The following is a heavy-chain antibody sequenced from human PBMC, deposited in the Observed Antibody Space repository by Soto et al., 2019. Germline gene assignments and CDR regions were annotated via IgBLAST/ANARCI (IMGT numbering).Heavy chain of an antibody. D-gene: IGHD3-10*01. CDR2: IIPIFGTA. Sequence: QVQLVQSGAEVKKPGSSVKVSCKASGGTFSSYAISWVRQAPGQGLEWMGGIIPIFGTANYAQKFQGRVTITADESTSTAYMELSSLRSEETAVYYCARDISSFVVRGVPPYYGMDVWGQGTTVTVSS. J-gene: IGHJ6*02. CDR3: ARDISSFVVRGVPPYYGMDV. CDR1: GGTFSSYA. V-gene: IGHV1-69*01.